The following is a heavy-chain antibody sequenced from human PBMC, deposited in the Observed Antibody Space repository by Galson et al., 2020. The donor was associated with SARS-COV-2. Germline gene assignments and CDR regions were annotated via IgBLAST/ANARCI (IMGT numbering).Heavy chain of an antibody. CDR1: GGSISSGGYY. D-gene: IGHD3-3*01. V-gene: IGHV4-31*03. CDR2: IYYSGST. CDR3: ARDRGFWSGYYTGMTD. J-gene: IGHJ4*02. Sequence: SETLSLTCTVSGGSISSGGYYWSWIRQHPGKGLEWIGYIYYSGSTYYNPSLKSRVTISVDTSKNQFSLKLSSVTAADTAVYYCARDRGFWSGYYTGMTDWGQGTLVTVSS.